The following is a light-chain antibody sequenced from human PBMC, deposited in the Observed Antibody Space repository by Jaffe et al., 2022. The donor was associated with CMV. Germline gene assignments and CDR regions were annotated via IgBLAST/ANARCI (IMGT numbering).Light chain of an antibody. CDR3: ASYRPGSTRVI. CDR2: SVS. Sequence: QSALTQPASVSGSPGRSITISCTGTSSDIGSYSFVSWYQQHPGTAPKLIIHSVSDRPSGVSTRFSGSKSGNTASLTISGLQADDEADYYCASYRPGSTRVIVGGGTKVTVL. J-gene: IGLJ2*01. CDR1: SSDIGSYSF. V-gene: IGLV2-14*03.